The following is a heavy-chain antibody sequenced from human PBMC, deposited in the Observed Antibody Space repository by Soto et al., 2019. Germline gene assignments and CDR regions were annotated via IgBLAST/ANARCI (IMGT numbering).Heavy chain of an antibody. CDR2: IWYDGSNK. CDR1: GFTFSSYG. J-gene: IGHJ4*02. V-gene: IGHV3-33*01. Sequence: QVQLVESGGGLVQPGRSLRLSCAASGFTFSSYGMHWVRQAPGKGLEWVAVIWYDGSNKYYADSVKGRFTISRDNSKNTLYLQMNSLRAEDTAVYYCARGAGVIVVVPAAHENYYFDYLGQGTLVTVSS. CDR3: ARGAGVIVVVPAAHENYYFDY. D-gene: IGHD2-2*01.